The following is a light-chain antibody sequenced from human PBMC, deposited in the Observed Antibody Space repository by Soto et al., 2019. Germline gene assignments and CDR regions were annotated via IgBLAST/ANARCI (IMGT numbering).Light chain of an antibody. Sequence: EIVLTQSPATLSLSPGERATLSCRASQSVSSYLAWYKQKPGQAPRLLIYDASNSATGIPARFSGSGSGTDFTLTISSLEPEDFAVYYCQLRSNWPRFTFGPGTKVAIK. CDR2: DAS. CDR3: QLRSNWPRFT. J-gene: IGKJ3*01. CDR1: QSVSSY. V-gene: IGKV3-11*01.